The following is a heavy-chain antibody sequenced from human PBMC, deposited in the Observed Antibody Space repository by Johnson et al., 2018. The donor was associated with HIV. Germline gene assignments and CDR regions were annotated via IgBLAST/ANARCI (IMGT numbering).Heavy chain of an antibody. CDR2: ISWNSGSI. J-gene: IGHJ3*02. Sequence: VQLVESGGGLVQPGRSLRLSCAASGFTFDDYAMHWVRQAPGKGLEWVSGISWNSGSIGYADSVKGRFTISSDNAKNSLYLQMNSLRAEDTALYYCAKGQWVAQQQLVLSGAFHIWGQGTMVTVSS. CDR3: AKGQWVAQQQLVLSGAFHI. D-gene: IGHD6-13*01. CDR1: GFTFDDYA. V-gene: IGHV3-9*01.